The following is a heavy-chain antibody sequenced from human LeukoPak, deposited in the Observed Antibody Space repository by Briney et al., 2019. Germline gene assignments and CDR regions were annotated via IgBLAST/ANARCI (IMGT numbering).Heavy chain of an antibody. CDR3: AKDLVLKMATTLFDY. D-gene: IGHD5-24*01. V-gene: IGHV3-53*05. Sequence: GGSLRLSCAASGFNVSSNYMSWVRQAPGKGLEWVSVIYSGGSTYYADSVKGRFIISRDNSKNMLYLQMNSLRAEDTAVYYCAKDLVLKMATTLFDYWGQGTLVTVSS. J-gene: IGHJ4*02. CDR2: IYSGGST. CDR1: GFNVSSNY.